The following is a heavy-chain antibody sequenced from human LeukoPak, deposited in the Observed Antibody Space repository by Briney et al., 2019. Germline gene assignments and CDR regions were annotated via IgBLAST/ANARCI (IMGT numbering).Heavy chain of an antibody. CDR2: IKQDGSER. CDR1: GFTFSGFS. D-gene: IGHD3-10*01. Sequence: GGSLRLSCAASGFTFSGFSMSWVRQSPTKGLEWVANIKQDGSERYYVDSVKGRLTISRDNAKNPLSLQMNNLRVEDTAVYYCARAGSHWHYVYWGQGTVVTVSS. J-gene: IGHJ4*02. CDR3: ARAGSHWHYVY. V-gene: IGHV3-7*01.